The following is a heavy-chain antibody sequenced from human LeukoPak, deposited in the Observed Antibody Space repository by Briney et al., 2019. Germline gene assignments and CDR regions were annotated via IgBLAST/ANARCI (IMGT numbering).Heavy chain of an antibody. V-gene: IGHV3-30*18. D-gene: IGHD5-18*01. CDR2: ISYDGSNK. Sequence: GRSLRLSCAASGFTFSSYGMHWVRQAPGKGLEWVAIISYDGSNKYYADSVKGRFTISRDNSKNTLYLQMNSLRAEDTAVYYCAKPGRNSEYSYDPWYFDLWGRGTLVTVSS. CDR3: AKPGRNSEYSYDPWYFDL. CDR1: GFTFSSYG. J-gene: IGHJ2*01.